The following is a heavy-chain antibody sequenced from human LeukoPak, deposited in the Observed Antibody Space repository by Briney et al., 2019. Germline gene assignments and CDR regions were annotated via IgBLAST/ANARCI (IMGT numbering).Heavy chain of an antibody. Sequence: VASVKVSCKASGYTFTSYGISWVRQAPGQGLEWMGWISAYNGNTNYAQKLQGRVTMTTDTSTSTAYMELRSLRSDDTAVYYCARAHYYYDSSGYYNYWGQGTLVTVSS. CDR1: GYTFTSYG. CDR3: ARAHYYYDSSGYYNY. D-gene: IGHD3-22*01. J-gene: IGHJ4*02. V-gene: IGHV1-18*01. CDR2: ISAYNGNT.